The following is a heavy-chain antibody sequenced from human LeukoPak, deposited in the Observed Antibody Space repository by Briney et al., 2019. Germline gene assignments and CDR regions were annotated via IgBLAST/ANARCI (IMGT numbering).Heavy chain of an antibody. V-gene: IGHV3-30-3*01. CDR1: GFTFSSYA. CDR3: ARDPVLLWFGEPRGGAFDI. Sequence: PGGSLRLSCAASGFTFSSYAMHWVRQAPGKGLEWVAVISYDGSNKYYADSVKGRFTISRDNSKNTLYLQMNSLRAEDTAVYYCARDPVLLWFGEPRGGAFDIWGQGTMVTVSS. D-gene: IGHD3-10*01. J-gene: IGHJ3*02. CDR2: ISYDGSNK.